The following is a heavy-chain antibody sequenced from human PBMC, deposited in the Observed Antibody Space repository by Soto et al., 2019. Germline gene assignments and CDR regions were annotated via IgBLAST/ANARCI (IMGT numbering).Heavy chain of an antibody. CDR1: GGSISSSSYY. D-gene: IGHD6-6*01. V-gene: IGHV4-39*01. Sequence: SETLSLTCTVSGGSISSSSYYWGWIRQPPGKGLEWIGSIYYSGSTYYNPSLKSRVTISVDTSKNQFSLKLSSVTAADTAVYYCARHIPSSERAILPVIDYWGQGTLVTVSS. CDR3: ARHIPSSERAILPVIDY. J-gene: IGHJ4*02. CDR2: IYYSGST.